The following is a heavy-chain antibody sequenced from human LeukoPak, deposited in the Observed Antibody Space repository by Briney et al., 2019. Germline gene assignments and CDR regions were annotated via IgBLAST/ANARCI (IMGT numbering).Heavy chain of an antibody. V-gene: IGHV3-64*01. CDR2: ISSNGGST. J-gene: IGHJ4*02. CDR3: ARDRASRFDY. CDR1: GFTFSSYA. Sequence: GGSLRLSCAASGFTFSSYARHWVRQAPGKGPEYVSAISSNGGSTYYANSVKGRFTISRDNSKNTLYLQMGSLRAEDMAVYYCARDRASRFDYWGQGTLVTVSS. D-gene: IGHD2-2*01.